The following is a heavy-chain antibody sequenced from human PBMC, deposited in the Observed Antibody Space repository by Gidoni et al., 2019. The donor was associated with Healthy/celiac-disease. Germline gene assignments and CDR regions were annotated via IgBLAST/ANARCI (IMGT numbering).Heavy chain of an antibody. D-gene: IGHD2-21*02. CDR1: GFPFSSYD. CDR2: IGTAGDP. CDR3: ARTVPYCGGDCYFDY. J-gene: IGHJ4*02. V-gene: IGHV3-13*05. Sequence: EVQLVESGGGLVQPGGSLRLSCAAFGFPFSSYDMHWVRQATGKGLEWVAAIGTAGDPYYPGSVKGRFTISRENAKNSLYLQMNSLRAGDTAVYYCARTVPYCGGDCYFDYWGQGTLVTVSS.